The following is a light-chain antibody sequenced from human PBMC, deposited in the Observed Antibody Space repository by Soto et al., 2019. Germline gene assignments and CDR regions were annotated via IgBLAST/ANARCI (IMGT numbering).Light chain of an antibody. V-gene: IGKV3-11*01. J-gene: IGKJ2*01. CDR1: QSISNY. CDR3: QQYGHSPYT. CDR2: DAS. Sequence: EVVLTQSPATLSLSPGERATLSCRASQSISNYLAWYQQKPGQAPRLLIFDASDRATGIPTRFSGSGSGTDFTLTISSLEPEDFAVYYCQQYGHSPYTFGQGTKVDIK.